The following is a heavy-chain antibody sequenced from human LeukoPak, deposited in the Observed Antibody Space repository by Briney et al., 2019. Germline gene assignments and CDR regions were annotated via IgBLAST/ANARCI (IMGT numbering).Heavy chain of an antibody. D-gene: IGHD6-13*01. Sequence: SETLSLTCTVSGGSISSYYWSWIRQPPGKGLEWIGYIYYSGSTKYNPSLKSRVTISVDTSKSQFSLRLSSVTAADTAVYYCARVTGYMAEDYFDYWGQGTLITVSS. CDR3: ARVTGYMAEDYFDY. CDR2: IYYSGST. J-gene: IGHJ4*02. CDR1: GGSISSYY. V-gene: IGHV4-59*01.